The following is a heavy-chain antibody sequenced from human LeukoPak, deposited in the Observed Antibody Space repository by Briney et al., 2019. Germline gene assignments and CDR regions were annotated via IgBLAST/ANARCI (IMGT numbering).Heavy chain of an antibody. CDR1: GFTFSSYA. CDR3: ARGVRQFDY. J-gene: IGHJ4*02. D-gene: IGHD5/OR15-5a*01. V-gene: IGHV3-64*01. CDR2: ISSNGGST. Sequence: PGGSLRLSCAASGFTFSSYAMHWVRQAPGKGPEYVSAISSNGGSTYYANSVKGRFTISRDNSKNTLYLQMGSLRAEDMAVYYCARGVRQFDYWGQGTLVTVSS.